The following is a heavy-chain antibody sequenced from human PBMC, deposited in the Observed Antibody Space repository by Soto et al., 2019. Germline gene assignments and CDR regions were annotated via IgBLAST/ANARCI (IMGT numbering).Heavy chain of an antibody. V-gene: IGHV5-51*01. CDR1: GYSFTSYW. D-gene: IGHD1-7*01. CDR3: ARQGLELSGLGDAFDI. J-gene: IGHJ3*02. Sequence: GESLKISCKGSGYSFTSYWIGWVRQMPGKGLEWMGIIYPGDSDTRYSPSFQGQVTISADKSISTAYLQWSSLKASDTAMYYCARQGLELSGLGDAFDIWGQGTMVTVSS. CDR2: IYPGDSDT.